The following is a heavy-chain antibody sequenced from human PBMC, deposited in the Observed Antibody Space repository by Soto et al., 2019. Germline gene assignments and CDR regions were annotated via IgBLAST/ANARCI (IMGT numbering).Heavy chain of an antibody. CDR3: TIHVHLVDSSGYYYGDAFDI. D-gene: IGHD3-22*01. J-gene: IGHJ3*02. V-gene: IGHV3-73*01. CDR2: IRSKANSYAT. CDR1: GFTFSGSA. Sequence: HPGGSLRLSCAASGFTFSGSAMHWVRQASGKGLEWVGRIRSKANSYATAYAASVKGRFTISRDDSKNTAYLQMNSLKTEDTAVYYCTIHVHLVDSSGYYYGDAFDIWGQGTMVTVSS.